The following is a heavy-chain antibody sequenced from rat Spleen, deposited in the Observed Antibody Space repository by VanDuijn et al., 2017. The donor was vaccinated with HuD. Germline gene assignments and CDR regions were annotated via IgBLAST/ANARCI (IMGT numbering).Heavy chain of an antibody. CDR1: GFSLTDYN. CDR2: ISSGGST. CDR3: ARFGGDY. D-gene: IGHD4-6*01. J-gene: IGHJ2*01. V-gene: IGHV2-6*01. Sequence: QVQLKESGPGLVQPSQTLSLICTVSGFSLTDYNIHWLRQPPGKGLEWIAAISSGGSTYYNSALKSRLSISRDTSKSQVFLKMNSLQTEDTAMYFCARFGGDYWGQGVMVTVSS.